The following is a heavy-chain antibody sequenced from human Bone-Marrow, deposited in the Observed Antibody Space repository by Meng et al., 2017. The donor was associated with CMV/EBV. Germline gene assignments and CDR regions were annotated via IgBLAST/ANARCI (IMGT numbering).Heavy chain of an antibody. V-gene: IGHV3-7*01. CDR2: INEAGSEK. CDR3: ARQQLSHHDAFDV. D-gene: IGHD6-13*01. CDR1: GFTFRSHW. Sequence: GGSLRLSCAASGFTFRSHWMTWVRQPPGKGLEWVSTINEAGSEKHYVDSVKGRFSVSRDNVKNSLYLQLNSLRAEDTAMYYCARQQLSHHDAFDVWGQGTMVTVSS. J-gene: IGHJ3*01.